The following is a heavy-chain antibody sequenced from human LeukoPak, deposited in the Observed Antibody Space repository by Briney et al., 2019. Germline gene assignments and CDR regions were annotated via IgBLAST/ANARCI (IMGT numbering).Heavy chain of an antibody. CDR1: GGSFSGYY. Sequence: PSETLSLTCAVYGGSFSGYYWSWIRQPPGKGLEWIGEINHSGSTNYNPSLKSRVTISVDTSKNQFSLKLSSVTAADTAVYYCARINYYGSGSYYRYFDYWGQGTLVTVSS. D-gene: IGHD3-10*01. V-gene: IGHV4-34*01. CDR3: ARINYYGSGSYYRYFDY. J-gene: IGHJ4*02. CDR2: INHSGST.